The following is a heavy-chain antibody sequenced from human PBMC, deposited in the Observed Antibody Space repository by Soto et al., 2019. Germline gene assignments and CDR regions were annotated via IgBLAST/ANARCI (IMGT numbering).Heavy chain of an antibody. Sequence: PGESLKISCKGSGYSFTSYWIGLVRQMPGKGLEWMGIIYPGDSDTRYSPSFQGQVTISADKSISTAYLQWSSLKASDTAMYYCARLSHYYDSSGYETNAFDIWGRGTMVTVSS. J-gene: IGHJ3*02. CDR2: IYPGDSDT. CDR3: ARLSHYYDSSGYETNAFDI. D-gene: IGHD3-22*01. V-gene: IGHV5-51*01. CDR1: GYSFTSYW.